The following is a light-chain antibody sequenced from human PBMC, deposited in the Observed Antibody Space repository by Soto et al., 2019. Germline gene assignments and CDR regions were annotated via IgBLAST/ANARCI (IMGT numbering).Light chain of an antibody. CDR1: QSVNIN. CDR2: GAS. J-gene: IGKJ2*01. Sequence: VMTQSPATLSVSPEERAILSCRASQSVNINLAWYQQKPGQAPRLLIYGASTRPTDIPTRFSGSGSGTEFTLTISSLQSEDFAVYYCHQHNYWPGTFGQGTRLDFK. CDR3: HQHNYWPGT. V-gene: IGKV3-15*01.